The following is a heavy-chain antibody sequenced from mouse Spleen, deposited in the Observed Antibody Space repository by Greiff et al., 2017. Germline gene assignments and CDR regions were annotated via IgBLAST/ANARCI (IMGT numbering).Heavy chain of an antibody. Sequence: EVKLMESGPGLVKPSQSLSLTCSVTGYSITSGYYWNWIRQFPGNKLEWMGYISYDGSNNYNPSLKNRISITRDTSKNQFFLKLNSVTTEDTATYYCARDHELASWFAYWGQGTLVTVSA. D-gene: IGHD4-1*01. V-gene: IGHV3-6*01. J-gene: IGHJ3*01. CDR1: GYSITSGYY. CDR2: ISYDGSN. CDR3: ARDHELASWFAY.